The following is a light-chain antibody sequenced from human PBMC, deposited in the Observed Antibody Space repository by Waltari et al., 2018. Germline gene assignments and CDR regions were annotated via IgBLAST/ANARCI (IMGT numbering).Light chain of an antibody. CDR3: QHYVRLPVT. CDR1: QSFTRD. Sequence: VLTQSPGTLSLSPGQRATLSCRASQSFTRDLAWYQHKPGQAPRLPIYDASTRAAGIADRFSGSGFGTDFTLTISRLEPEDSAVYYCQHYVRLPVTFGQGTKVEIK. CDR2: DAS. V-gene: IGKV3-20*01. J-gene: IGKJ1*01.